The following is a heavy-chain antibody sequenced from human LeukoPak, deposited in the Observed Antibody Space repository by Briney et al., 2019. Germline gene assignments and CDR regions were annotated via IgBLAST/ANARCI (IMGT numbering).Heavy chain of an antibody. CDR1: GGSISSHNW. CDR2: IYHSGST. Sequence: SGTLSLTCAVSGGSISSHNWWTWVRQPPGQGLEWIGEIYHSGSTNYNPSLKSRVTISVDKSKNQFSLKLSSVTAADTAVYYCARANDYGDPMPRYMDVWGKGTTVTVSS. J-gene: IGHJ6*03. CDR3: ARANDYGDPMPRYMDV. V-gene: IGHV4-4*02. D-gene: IGHD4-17*01.